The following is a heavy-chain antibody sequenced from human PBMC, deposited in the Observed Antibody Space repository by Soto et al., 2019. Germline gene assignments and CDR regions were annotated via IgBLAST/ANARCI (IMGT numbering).Heavy chain of an antibody. CDR3: ARASKVYVDTALWFDP. J-gene: IGHJ5*02. V-gene: IGHV3-30-3*01. CDR1: GFTFSSYA. Sequence: QVQLVESGGGVVQPGRSLRLSCAASGFTFSSYAMHWVRQAPGKGLEWVAVISYDGSNKYYADSVKGRFTISRDNSKNTLYLQMNSLRAEDTAVYYCARASKVYVDTALWFDPWGQGTLVTVSS. CDR2: ISYDGSNK. D-gene: IGHD5-18*01.